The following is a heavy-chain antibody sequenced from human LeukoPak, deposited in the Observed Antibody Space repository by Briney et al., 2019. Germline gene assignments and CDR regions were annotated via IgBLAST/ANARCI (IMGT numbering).Heavy chain of an antibody. CDR2: ISGSGGST. D-gene: IGHD5-12*01. CDR1: GFTFSSYA. J-gene: IGHJ4*02. V-gene: IGHV3-23*01. Sequence: QPGGSLRLSCAASGFTFSSYAMSWVRQAPGKGLEWVSAISGSGGSTYYADSVKGRFTISRDNSKNTLYLQMNSLRAEDTAVYYCVPPRDGYNYSVDYWGQGTLVTVSS. CDR3: VPPRDGYNYSVDY.